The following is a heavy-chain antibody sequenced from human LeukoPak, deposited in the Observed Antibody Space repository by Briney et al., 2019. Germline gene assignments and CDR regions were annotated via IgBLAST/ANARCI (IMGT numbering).Heavy chain of an antibody. CDR3: ARDLEVPAAINNWFDP. J-gene: IGHJ5*02. CDR2: INPSGGST. V-gene: IGHV1-46*03. D-gene: IGHD2-2*02. CDR1: GYTFTSYY. Sequence: ASVKVSCKASGYTFTSYYMHWVRHAPGQGLEWMGIINPSGGSTSYEQKFQGRVTMTRDTSTSTVYMELSSLRSEDTAVYYCARDLEVPAAINNWFDPWGQGTLVTVSS.